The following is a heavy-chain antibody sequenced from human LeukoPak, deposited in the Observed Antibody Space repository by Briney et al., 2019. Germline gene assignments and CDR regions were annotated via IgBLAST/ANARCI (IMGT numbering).Heavy chain of an antibody. CDR2: ISSSSSYI. D-gene: IGHD3-10*01. CDR3: ARAYYYGSGSPSNEGYYYGMDA. Sequence: GGSLRLSCAASGFTFSSYSMNWVRQAPGKGLEWVSSISSSSSYIYYADSVKGRFTISRDNAKNSLYLQMNSLRAEDTAVYYCARAYYYGSGSPSNEGYYYGMDAWGQGTTVTVSS. V-gene: IGHV3-21*01. J-gene: IGHJ6*02. CDR1: GFTFSSYS.